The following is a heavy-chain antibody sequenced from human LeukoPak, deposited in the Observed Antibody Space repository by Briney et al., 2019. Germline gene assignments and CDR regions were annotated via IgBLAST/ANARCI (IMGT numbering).Heavy chain of an antibody. D-gene: IGHD5-12*01. J-gene: IGHJ4*02. CDR1: GYTFTSYG. CDR3: TSTGYSGHDPLHY. V-gene: IGHV1-18*01. Sequence: ASVKVSCKASGYTFTSYGISWVRQAPGQGLEWMGWISAYNGYTKYAQTLQGRVTMTTDTSTSTAYMELRSLRSDDTAVYYCTSTGYSGHDPLHYWGRGTLVTVSS. CDR2: ISAYNGYT.